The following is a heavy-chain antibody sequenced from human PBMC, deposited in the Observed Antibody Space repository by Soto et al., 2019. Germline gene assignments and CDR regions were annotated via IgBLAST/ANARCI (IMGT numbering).Heavy chain of an antibody. J-gene: IGHJ4*02. CDR2: IHYSGSS. V-gene: IGHV4-30-4*01. D-gene: IGHD2-15*01. CDR3: ARAYSGDPGVFDY. CDR1: GGSISSGDYY. Sequence: QVQLQESGPGLVKPSQTLSLTCSVSGGSISSGDYYWSWVRQPPGKGLEWIGYIHYSGSSSYNPSRESRVIMSVATSEKQFSLKLSAVTAADTAIYYCARAYSGDPGVFDYWGQGTLVTVSS.